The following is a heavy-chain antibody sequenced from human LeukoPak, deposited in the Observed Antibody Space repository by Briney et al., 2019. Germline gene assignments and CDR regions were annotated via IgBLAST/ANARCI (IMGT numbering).Heavy chain of an antibody. D-gene: IGHD4-17*01. J-gene: IGHJ4*02. V-gene: IGHV3-30*04. CDR1: GFTFSSYA. CDR3: ARGQMTTVTTFDF. Sequence: GGSLRLSCAASGFTFSSYAMHWVRQAPGKGLEWVAVISYDGSNKYYADSVKGRFTISRDNSKNTLYLQMNSLRAEDTAVYYCARGQMTTVTTFDFWGQGTLVTVSS. CDR2: ISYDGSNK.